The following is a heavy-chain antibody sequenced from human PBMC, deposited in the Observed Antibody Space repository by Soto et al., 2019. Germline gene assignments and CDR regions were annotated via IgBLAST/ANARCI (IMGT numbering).Heavy chain of an antibody. J-gene: IGHJ4*02. CDR2: ISGSGGST. Sequence: EVQLLESGGGLVQPGGSLRLSWAASGFTFSSYAMGWVRQAPGKGLDSVSAISGSGGSTYYADSVTGRFTITRDNSKNTMYLQMNSLRADDTAVYYCAREDSSGSNFDYWGQGTLVTVSS. D-gene: IGHD3-22*01. CDR1: GFTFSSYA. V-gene: IGHV3-23*01. CDR3: AREDSSGSNFDY.